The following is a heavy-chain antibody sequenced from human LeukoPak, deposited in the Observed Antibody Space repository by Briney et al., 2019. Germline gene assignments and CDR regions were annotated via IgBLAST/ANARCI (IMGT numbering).Heavy chain of an antibody. CDR1: GGSISNDY. CDR3: ATAVAGRFDS. Sequence: PSETLSLTCTVSGGSISNDYWSWIRQPPGKGLELIGCIYYSGSTDYNPSLQSRVTISVDTSKNQFSLKLSSVTAADTAVYYCATAVAGRFDSWGQGTLVTVSS. V-gene: IGHV4-59*08. D-gene: IGHD6-19*01. CDR2: IYYSGST. J-gene: IGHJ4*02.